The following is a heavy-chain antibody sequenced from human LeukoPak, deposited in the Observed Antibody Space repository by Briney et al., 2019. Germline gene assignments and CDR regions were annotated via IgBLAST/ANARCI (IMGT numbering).Heavy chain of an antibody. Sequence: SETLSLTCTVSGGSISSYYWSWIRQPAGKGLEWIGRIYTSGSTKYNPSLKSRVTMSVDTSKNHFSLKRSSVTAADTAVYYCAGYARSGYCAYYYYYMDVWGKGTTVTVSS. J-gene: IGHJ6*03. CDR3: AGYARSGYCAYYYYYMDV. CDR2: IYTSGST. CDR1: GGSISSYY. D-gene: IGHD3-3*01. V-gene: IGHV4-4*07.